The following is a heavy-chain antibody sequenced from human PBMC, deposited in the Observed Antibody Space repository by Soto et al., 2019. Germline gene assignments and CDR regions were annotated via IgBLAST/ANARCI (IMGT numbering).Heavy chain of an antibody. CDR3: AAGYTTGLDGFDI. J-gene: IGHJ3*02. CDR2: IYPDDSDA. CDR1: GYTFSNHW. D-gene: IGHD2-2*02. Sequence: GESLKISCQGSGYTFSNHWIGWVRQMPGKGLEWMGIIYPDDSDARYSPSFQGLVTLSVDKSISTAYLQWRSLKASDSAMYYCAAGYTTGLDGFDIWGQGTMGTVSS. V-gene: IGHV5-51*01.